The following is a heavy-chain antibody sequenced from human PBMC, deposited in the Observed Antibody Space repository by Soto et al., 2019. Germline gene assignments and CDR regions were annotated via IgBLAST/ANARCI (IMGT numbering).Heavy chain of an antibody. J-gene: IGHJ4*02. CDR1: GFTFSSYA. Sequence: ESGGGVVQPGRSLRLSCAASGFTFSSYAMHWVRQAPGKGLEWVAVISYDGSNKYYADSVKGRFTISRDNSKNTLYLQMNSLRAEDTAVYYCARGRRSRGYSYGPFDYWGQGTLVTVSS. V-gene: IGHV3-30-3*01. D-gene: IGHD5-18*01. CDR3: ARGRRSRGYSYGPFDY. CDR2: ISYDGSNK.